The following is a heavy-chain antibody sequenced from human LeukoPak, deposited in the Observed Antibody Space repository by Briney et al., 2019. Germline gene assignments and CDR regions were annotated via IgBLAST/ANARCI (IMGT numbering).Heavy chain of an antibody. D-gene: IGHD1-26*01. Sequence: PGGSLRLSCAASGFDFSNYWMYWVRQAPGKGLEWVANIKQDGSEKYYVDSVRGRFTISRDNAKNSLSLQMNSLRAEDTAVYYCARLNTVGTALSPFDYWGQGTLVTVSS. CDR3: ARLNTVGTALSPFDY. V-gene: IGHV3-7*03. CDR1: GFDFSNYW. J-gene: IGHJ4*02. CDR2: IKQDGSEK.